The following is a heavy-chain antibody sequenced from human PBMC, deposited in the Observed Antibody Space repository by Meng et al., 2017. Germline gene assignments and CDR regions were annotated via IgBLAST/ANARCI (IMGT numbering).Heavy chain of an antibody. CDR3: ARDEDISAAGKLFGDY. Sequence: SGAEVKKPGASVKVPCKPSGYSFTAYYIHWLRQAPGQGLEWMGRIDPNSGVTEYAHKFHGRVTVTGDTSISTAYMELRRLTSDDTAVYYCARDEDISAAGKLFGDYWGQGTLVTVSS. D-gene: IGHD6-13*01. CDR1: GYSFTAYY. V-gene: IGHV1-2*06. CDR2: IDPNSGVT. J-gene: IGHJ4*02.